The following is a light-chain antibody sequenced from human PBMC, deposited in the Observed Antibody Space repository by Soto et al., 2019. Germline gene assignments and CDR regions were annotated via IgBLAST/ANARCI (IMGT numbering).Light chain of an antibody. J-gene: IGLJ1*01. CDR2: DVS. Sequence: QSVLTQPASVSGSPGQSITISCSGTSSDVGGYSYVSWYQHHPGKAPKLMIYDVSNRPSGVSNRFSGSKSGNTASLTLSGLQAEDDADYYCSSYTSSSTYVFGTGTKVTV. V-gene: IGLV2-14*03. CDR1: SSDVGGYSY. CDR3: SSYTSSSTYV.